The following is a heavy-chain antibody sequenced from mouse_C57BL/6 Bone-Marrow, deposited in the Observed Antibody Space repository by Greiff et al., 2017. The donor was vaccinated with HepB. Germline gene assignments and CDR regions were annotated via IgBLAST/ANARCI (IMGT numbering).Heavy chain of an antibody. CDR3: ARAIITTVVATPDY. D-gene: IGHD1-1*01. CDR1: GYSITSGYY. Sequence: DVKLQESGPGLVKPSQSLSLTCSVTGYSITSGYYWNWIRQFPGNKLEWMGYISYDGSNNYNPSLKNRISITRDTSKNQFFLNLNSVTTEDTATYYCARAIITTVVATPDYWGQGTTLTVSS. J-gene: IGHJ2*01. V-gene: IGHV3-6*01. CDR2: ISYDGSN.